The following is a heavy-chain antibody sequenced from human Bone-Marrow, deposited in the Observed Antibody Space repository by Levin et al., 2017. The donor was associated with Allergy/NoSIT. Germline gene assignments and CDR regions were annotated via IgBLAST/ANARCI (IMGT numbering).Heavy chain of an antibody. CDR3: ARRNYDTRGRTVGFDY. CDR2: IYPGDFDT. V-gene: IGHV5-51*01. D-gene: IGHD3-22*01. CDR1: GYTFSSYW. Sequence: GGSLRLSCKVSGYTFSSYWIAWVRKMPGKGLEWMGIIYPGDFDTRYSPSFQGQVTFSADRSISTAYLQWSSLKASDTAMYYCARRNYDTRGRTVGFDYWGQGTLVTVSS. J-gene: IGHJ4*02.